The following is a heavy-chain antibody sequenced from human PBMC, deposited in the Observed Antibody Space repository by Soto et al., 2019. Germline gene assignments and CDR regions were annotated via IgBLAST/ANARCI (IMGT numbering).Heavy chain of an antibody. D-gene: IGHD4-4*01. CDR2: IKPDESEK. CDR1: GFTFSDFW. CDR3: VRGGSNYAS. V-gene: IGHV3-7*01. J-gene: IGHJ5*02. Sequence: EVQLVESGGGLVQPGGSLRLSCTASGFTFSDFWMPWVRQAPGKGLEWVARIKPDESEKKYADSVKGRFSISRDNAKNSMYLQMDSLRGEDTAVYYCVRGGSNYASWGQGTLVTVSS.